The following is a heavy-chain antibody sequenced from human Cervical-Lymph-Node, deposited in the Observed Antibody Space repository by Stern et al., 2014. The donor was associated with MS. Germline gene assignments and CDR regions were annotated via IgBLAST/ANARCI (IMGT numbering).Heavy chain of an antibody. CDR3: ARVTGDGFGHGYSSFYGLDV. V-gene: IGHV4-30-4*01. CDR1: DDSINSDIYY. CDR2: IYYSGSS. Sequence: QLQLQESGPGLVKPSQTLSLTCTVSDDSINSDIYYWSWIRQPPGKGLEWIGYIYYSGSSYYNPSLKSRVTMSLDKSKNQFSLRLGSVTAADTAVYYCARVTGDGFGHGYSSFYGLDVWGQGTTVTVSS. D-gene: IGHD1-20*01. J-gene: IGHJ6*02.